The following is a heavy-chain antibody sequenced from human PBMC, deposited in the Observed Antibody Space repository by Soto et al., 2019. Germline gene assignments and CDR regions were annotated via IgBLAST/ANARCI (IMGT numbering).Heavy chain of an antibody. CDR3: ARGHDYGGNRDAFDI. CDR1: GGSISSGGYY. D-gene: IGHD4-17*01. CDR2: IYYSGST. V-gene: IGHV4-31*03. J-gene: IGHJ3*02. Sequence: QVQLQESGPGLVKPSQTLSLTCTVSGGSISSGGYYWSWIRQHPGKGLAWIGYIYYSGSTYYNPSLNSRVTISVDTSKNQFSLKQSSVTAADTAVYYCARGHDYGGNRDAFDIWGQGTMVTVSS.